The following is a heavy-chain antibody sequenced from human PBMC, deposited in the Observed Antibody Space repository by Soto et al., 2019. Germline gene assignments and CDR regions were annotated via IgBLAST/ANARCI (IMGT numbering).Heavy chain of an antibody. Sequence: QVQLLQSGTDLKKPGASVKVSCKASGYTFTSYGIRWVRQDPGQGLELMGWISPLKRHTQYSQKAQGRVTLTTDTASNTDSMEMTTLRVDDTAVYYCAMDYGDRPTDFQHWGQGTLVTVSS. CDR3: AMDYGDRPTDFQH. V-gene: IGHV1-18*01. J-gene: IGHJ1*01. CDR1: GYTFTSYG. CDR2: ISPLKRHT. D-gene: IGHD4-17*01.